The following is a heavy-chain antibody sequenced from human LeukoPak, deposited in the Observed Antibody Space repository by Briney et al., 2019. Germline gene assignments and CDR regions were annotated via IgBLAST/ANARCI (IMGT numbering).Heavy chain of an antibody. V-gene: IGHV3-30*04. J-gene: IGHJ6*03. CDR3: ARNKVVFSRLRYYMDV. Sequence: GGSLRLSCAASGFTFSSYPMHWVRQAPGKGLEWVAIISYDGSNKYYADSVKGRFTIFRDNSKNTLYLQMNSLRAEDTAVYYSARNKVVFSRLRYYMDVWGKGTTVTVSS. CDR1: GFTFSSYP. D-gene: IGHD2-15*01. CDR2: ISYDGSNK.